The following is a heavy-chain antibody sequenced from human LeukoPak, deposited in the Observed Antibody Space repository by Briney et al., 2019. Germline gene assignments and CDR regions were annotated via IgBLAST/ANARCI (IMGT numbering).Heavy chain of an antibody. V-gene: IGHV1-69*13. CDR1: GGTFSSYA. CDR3: ARGLSHSGSLEMDV. CDR2: IIPIFGTA. D-gene: IGHD6-19*01. J-gene: IGHJ6*04. Sequence: ASVKVSCKASGGTFSSYAISWVRQAPGQGLEWKGGIIPIFGTANYAQKFQGRVTITADESTSTAYMELSSLRSEDTAVYYCARGLSHSGSLEMDVWGKGTTVTVSS.